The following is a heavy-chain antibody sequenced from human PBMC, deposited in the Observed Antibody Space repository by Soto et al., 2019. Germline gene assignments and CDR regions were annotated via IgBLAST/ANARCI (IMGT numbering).Heavy chain of an antibody. CDR3: VRDIR. V-gene: IGHV3-74*01. J-gene: IGHJ4*02. CDR1: GFTFNNFW. CDR2: INSDGTTT. Sequence: VQLVESGGGLVQPGGSLRLSCAASGFTFNNFWMYWVRQTPEKGLVWVSGINSDGTTTIYADSVKGRFTISRDNAKNTLYLQMNSLTVEDTAIYYCVRDIRWGQGTLVTASS.